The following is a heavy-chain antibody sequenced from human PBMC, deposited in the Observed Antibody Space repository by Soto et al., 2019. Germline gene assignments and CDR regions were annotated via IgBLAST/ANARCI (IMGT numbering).Heavy chain of an antibody. V-gene: IGHV4-30-2*01. J-gene: IGHJ5*02. CDR1: GGSITSSGYS. D-gene: IGHD3-3*01. CDR3: ARGAIAIFGVIPNWLDP. Sequence: KTSETLSLTCAVSGGSITSSGYSWNWIRQTPGKGLEWIGYIYRSGTTYYNPSLKSRVTISVDKSKNQFSLTLSSVTAADTAVYYCARGAIAIFGVIPNWLDPWGQGTLVTVS. CDR2: IYRSGTT.